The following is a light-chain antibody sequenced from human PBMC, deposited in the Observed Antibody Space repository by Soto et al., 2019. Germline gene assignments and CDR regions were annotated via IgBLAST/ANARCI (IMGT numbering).Light chain of an antibody. CDR3: QQYNSYSYT. Sequence: DIQMTQSPSTPSASVGDSVTITCRASQSISSWLAWYQQKPGKAPKLLIYDASSLEGGVPSRFSGSGSGTEFTLTISSVQPDDFATYYCQQYNSYSYTFGQGTKVDIK. V-gene: IGKV1-5*01. J-gene: IGKJ2*01. CDR2: DAS. CDR1: QSISSW.